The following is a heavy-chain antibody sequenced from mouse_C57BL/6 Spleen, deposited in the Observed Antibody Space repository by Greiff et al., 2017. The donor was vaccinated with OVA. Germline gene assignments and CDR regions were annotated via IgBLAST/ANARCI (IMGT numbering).Heavy chain of an antibody. Sequence: VQLQQSGAELVRPGASVTLSCKASGYTFTDYEMHWVKQTPVHGLEWIGAIDPETGGTAYNQKFKGKAILTADKSSSTAYMELRSLTSEDSAVYYWTPYYYGSSRRCYYFDYWGQGTTLTVSS. V-gene: IGHV1-15*01. CDR3: TPYYYGSSRRCYYFDY. CDR1: GYTFTDYE. CDR2: IDPETGGT. J-gene: IGHJ2*01. D-gene: IGHD1-1*01.